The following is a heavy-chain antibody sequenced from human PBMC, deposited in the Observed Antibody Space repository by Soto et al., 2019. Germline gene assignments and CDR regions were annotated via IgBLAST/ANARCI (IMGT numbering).Heavy chain of an antibody. J-gene: IGHJ4*02. CDR1: GYTFTSYG. D-gene: IGHD6-13*01. Sequence: ASMKVSCKASGYTFTSYGISWVRQAPGQGLEWMGWISAYNGNTNYAQKLQGRGTMTTDTSTSTAYMELRSLRSDDPAVYYCARVQLPFLSYSSSWYPPTTPVDYWGQGTLVTVSS. V-gene: IGHV1-18*01. CDR2: ISAYNGNT. CDR3: ARVQLPFLSYSSSWYPPTTPVDY.